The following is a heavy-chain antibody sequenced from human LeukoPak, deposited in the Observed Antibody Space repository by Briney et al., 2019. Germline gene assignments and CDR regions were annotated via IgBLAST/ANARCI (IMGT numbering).Heavy chain of an antibody. J-gene: IGHJ4*02. D-gene: IGHD6-13*01. CDR3: ASYSSSWYYFDY. CDR2: IYYSGST. V-gene: IGHV4-61*01. Sequence: PPETLSLTCTVSGGSVSSGSYYWSWIRQPPGKGLEWIGYIYYSGSTNYNPSLKSRVTISVDTSKNQFSLKLSSVTAADTAVYYCASYSSSWYYFDYWGQGTLVTVSS. CDR1: GGSVSSGSYY.